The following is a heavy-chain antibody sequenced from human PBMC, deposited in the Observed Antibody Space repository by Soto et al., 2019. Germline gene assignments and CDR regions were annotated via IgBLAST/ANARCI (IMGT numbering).Heavy chain of an antibody. CDR1: RFTFSSDG. J-gene: IGHJ4*02. CDR2: IWYDGSNK. V-gene: IGHV3-33*01. D-gene: IGHD6-13*01. Sequence: RVLTLSFAASRFTFSSDGMHWGGQAPGKGLEWVAVIWYDGSNKYYADSVKGRFTISRDNSKNTLYLQMNSLRAEDTAVYYCATDISRYSSSWYVDYWGQGTLVTVSS. CDR3: ATDISRYSSSWYVDY.